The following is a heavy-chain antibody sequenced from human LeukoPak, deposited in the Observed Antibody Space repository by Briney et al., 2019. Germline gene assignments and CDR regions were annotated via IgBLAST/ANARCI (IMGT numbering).Heavy chain of an antibody. CDR3: GRDLDY. V-gene: IGHV4-38-2*02. CDR1: GFSIKSGYF. J-gene: IGHJ4*02. CDR2: IYQSGRT. Sequence: SETLSLTCSVSGFSIKSGYFWGWIRQSPGKGLEWIGSIYQSGRTYYNPSLKSRVTISVDTSKNQFSLKLESVTAADTAVYYCGRDLDYWGQGSLVTVSS.